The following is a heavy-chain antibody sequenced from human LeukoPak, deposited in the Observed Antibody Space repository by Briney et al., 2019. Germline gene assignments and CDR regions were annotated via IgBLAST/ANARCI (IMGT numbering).Heavy chain of an antibody. J-gene: IGHJ4*02. Sequence: WGSLRLSCAASGCTFSSYSMNWVRQAPGKGLEWVASISSSRSSSSSYIYYADSVKGRFTISKDSAKNSLYLTMNSLRVEDPAVYYCARATSGSRDGYNWRFDYWGQGTLVTVSS. D-gene: IGHD5-24*01. CDR3: ARATSGSRDGYNWRFDY. CDR1: GCTFSSYS. CDR2: ISSSRSSSSSYI. V-gene: IGHV3-21*01.